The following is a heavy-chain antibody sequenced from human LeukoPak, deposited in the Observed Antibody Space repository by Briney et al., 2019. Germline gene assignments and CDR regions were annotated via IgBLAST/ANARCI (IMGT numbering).Heavy chain of an antibody. CDR1: GGSISSSNW. V-gene: IGHV4-4*02. CDR2: IYHSGST. D-gene: IGHD6-19*01. Sequence: SETLSLTCAVSGGSISSSNWWSWVRQPPGKGLEWIGEIYHSGSTNYNPSLKSRVTISVDKPKNQFSLKLSSVTAADTAVYYCARGGVAGTYYYYYYGMDVWGKGTTVTVSS. CDR3: ARGGVAGTYYYYYYGMDV. J-gene: IGHJ6*04.